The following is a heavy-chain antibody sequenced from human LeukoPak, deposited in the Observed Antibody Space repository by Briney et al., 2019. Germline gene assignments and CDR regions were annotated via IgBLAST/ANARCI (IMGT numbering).Heavy chain of an antibody. CDR1: GYTFTSYG. D-gene: IGHD1-20*01. J-gene: IGHJ3*02. CDR3: ARVTVLAEDGDAFDI. CDR2: ISAYNGNT. V-gene: IGHV1-18*01. Sequence: ASVKVSCKASGYTFTSYGISWVRQAPGQGLEWMGWISAYNGNTNYAQKLQGRVTMTTDTSTSTAYMELRSLRSDDTAVYYCARVTVLAEDGDAFDIWGQGTMVTVSS.